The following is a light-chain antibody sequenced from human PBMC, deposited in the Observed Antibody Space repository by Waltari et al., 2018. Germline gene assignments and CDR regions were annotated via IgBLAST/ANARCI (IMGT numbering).Light chain of an antibody. CDR1: SSDVGSYNL. V-gene: IGLV2-23*02. CDR2: EVS. Sequence: QSALTQPASVSGSPGHSITISCTGTSSDVGSYNLASWYQQHPGKAPNLVMYEVSKRPSEVSKRFSVSKCGNRASLRICGLQAGDEADYYSCSHAGSSDGVFGGGTKLTVL. J-gene: IGLJ2*01. CDR3: CSHAGSSDGV.